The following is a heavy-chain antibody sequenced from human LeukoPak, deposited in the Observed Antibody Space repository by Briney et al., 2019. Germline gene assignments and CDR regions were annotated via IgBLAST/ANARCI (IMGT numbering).Heavy chain of an antibody. Sequence: ASVKVSCKASGYTFTSYGISWVRQASGQGLEWMGWINPNSGGTNYAQKFQGRVTMTRDTSISTAYMELSRLRSDDTAVYYCARGSAYNPYYFDYWGQGTLVTVSS. CDR2: INPNSGGT. D-gene: IGHD3-16*01. J-gene: IGHJ4*02. CDR3: ARGSAYNPYYFDY. CDR1: GYTFTSYG. V-gene: IGHV1-2*02.